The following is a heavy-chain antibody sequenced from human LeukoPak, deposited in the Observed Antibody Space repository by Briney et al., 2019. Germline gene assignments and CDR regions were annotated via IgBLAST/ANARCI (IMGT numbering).Heavy chain of an antibody. Sequence: GGTLRLSCAASGFTLSSYSMYWVRQAAGKGLEGVSYISSSSSTIYYADSVKGRFNISRDNAKNSLYLQMNSLRAEDTAVYYCARGAYYYYMDVWGKGTTVTVSS. CDR3: ARGAYYYYMDV. J-gene: IGHJ6*03. CDR2: ISSSSSTI. V-gene: IGHV3-48*04. CDR1: GFTLSSYS.